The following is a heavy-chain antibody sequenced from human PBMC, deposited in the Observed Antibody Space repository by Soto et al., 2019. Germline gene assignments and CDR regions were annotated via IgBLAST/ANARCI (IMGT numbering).Heavy chain of an antibody. CDR3: ARARRGAFDY. CDR1: GFTFSTYS. V-gene: IGHV3-64*02. J-gene: IGHJ4*02. CDR2: ISNNGGST. Sequence: EVQLVESGENLVQPGGSLRLSCEASGFTFSTYSMHWVRQVPGKGLEYVSSISNNGGSTFYVDSVKGRFNISRDNSKNTGYLDMGSLTAEDTAVYYCARARRGAFDYWGQGIPVTVSS. D-gene: IGHD3-10*01.